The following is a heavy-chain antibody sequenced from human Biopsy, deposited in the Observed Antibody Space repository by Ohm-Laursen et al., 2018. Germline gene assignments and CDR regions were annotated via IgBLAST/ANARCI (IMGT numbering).Heavy chain of an antibody. CDR3: ARGYSRRVSIFEASIYWFDT. CDR2: MIPSSGKT. Sequence: GASVKVSCKASGYSFSTYDVNWVRQARGQGLEWMGWMIPSSGKTGYAPRFQGRVTLTMNTSISTAYMELSGLRSEDTAVYFCARGYSRRVSIFEASIYWFDTWGQGTLVTVSS. D-gene: IGHD6-6*01. J-gene: IGHJ5*02. V-gene: IGHV1-8*01. CDR1: GYSFSTYD.